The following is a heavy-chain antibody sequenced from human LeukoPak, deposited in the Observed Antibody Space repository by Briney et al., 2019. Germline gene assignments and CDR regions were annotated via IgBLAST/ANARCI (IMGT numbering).Heavy chain of an antibody. CDR2: IYYSGST. Sequence: SETLSLTCTVSGGSISSYYWSWIRQPPGKGLEWIGYIYYSGSTNYNPSLKSRVTISVDTSKNQFSLKLSSVTAADTAVYYCARYSSHSSGSNSYWGQGTLVTVSS. V-gene: IGHV4-59*01. D-gene: IGHD3-10*01. J-gene: IGHJ4*02. CDR1: GGSISSYY. CDR3: ARYSSHSSGSNSY.